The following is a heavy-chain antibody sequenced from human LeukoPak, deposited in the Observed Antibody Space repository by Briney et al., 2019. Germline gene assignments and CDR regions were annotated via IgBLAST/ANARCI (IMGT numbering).Heavy chain of an antibody. J-gene: IGHJ5*02. D-gene: IGHD2-15*01. V-gene: IGHV1-46*01. Sequence: ASVKVSCKASGYTFTSYYMHWVRQAPGQGLEWMGIINPSGGSTSYAQKFQGGVTMTRDTSTSTVYMELSSLRSEDTAVYYCASGYCSGGSCYHNWFDPWGQGTLVTVSS. CDR1: GYTFTSYY. CDR3: ASGYCSGGSCYHNWFDP. CDR2: INPSGGST.